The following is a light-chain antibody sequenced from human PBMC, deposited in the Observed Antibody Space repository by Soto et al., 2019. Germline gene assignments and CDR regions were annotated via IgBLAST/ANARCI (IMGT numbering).Light chain of an antibody. V-gene: IGKV3-20*01. J-gene: IGKJ1*01. CDR2: GAF. CDR3: QQYGSSPRT. Sequence: EIVLTQSPDILSLSPGERATLSCRASQSVSNSYLAWYQQKPGQAPRLLIYGAFFRATGIPERFTGSGFGTGFPLTISRLEPEDFEVYYCQQYGSSPRTFGQGTKVEIK. CDR1: QSVSNSY.